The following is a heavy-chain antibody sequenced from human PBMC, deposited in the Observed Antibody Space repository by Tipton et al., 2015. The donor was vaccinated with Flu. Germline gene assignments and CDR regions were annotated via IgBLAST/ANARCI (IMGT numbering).Heavy chain of an antibody. CDR2: IHHSGST. J-gene: IGHJ4*01. CDR3: ARSRWLPIADFFDS. CDR1: GGSISGYY. V-gene: IGHV4-59*08. D-gene: IGHD5-24*01. Sequence: TLSLTCSVSGGSISGYYWSWIRQPPGKGLEWIGSIHHSGSTNYNPSLKSRVSISVDTAKNQFSLNLRSVTAADTAIYYCARSRWLPIADFFDSWGHGTLVTVSS.